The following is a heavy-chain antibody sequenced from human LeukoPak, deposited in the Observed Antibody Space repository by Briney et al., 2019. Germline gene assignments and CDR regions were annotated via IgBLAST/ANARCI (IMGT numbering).Heavy chain of an antibody. CDR2: ISYDGSNK. V-gene: IGHV3-30*19. D-gene: IGHD6-6*01. Sequence: GGSLRLSCAASGFTFSSHGMQWVRQAPGKGLEWVAVISYDGSNKYYADSVKGRFTISRDNSKNTLYLQMNSLRAEDTAVYYCARDHSSSPEGVYYFDYWGQGTLVTVSS. J-gene: IGHJ4*02. CDR1: GFTFSSHG. CDR3: ARDHSSSPEGVYYFDY.